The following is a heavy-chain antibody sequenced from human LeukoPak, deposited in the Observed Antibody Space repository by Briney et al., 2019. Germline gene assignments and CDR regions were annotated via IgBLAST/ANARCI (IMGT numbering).Heavy chain of an antibody. V-gene: IGHV3-9*01. J-gene: IGHJ4*02. CDR2: ISWNSGSI. CDR1: GFTFDDYA. CDR3: AAGSPGGY. Sequence: PGGSLRLSCAASGFTFDDYAMHWVWQAPGKGLEWVSGISWNSGSIGYADSVKGRFTISRDNAKNSLYLQMNSLRAEDTALYYCAAGSPGGYWGQGTLVTVSS. D-gene: IGHD3-10*01.